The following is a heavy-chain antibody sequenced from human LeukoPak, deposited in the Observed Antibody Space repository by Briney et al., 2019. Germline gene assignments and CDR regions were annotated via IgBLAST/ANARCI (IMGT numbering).Heavy chain of an antibody. J-gene: IGHJ4*02. D-gene: IGHD3-22*01. Sequence: GGSLRLSCAASGFTFISYGMHWVRQAPGKGLEWVALIWYDGSNKYYADSVKGRFTISRDNSKNTLYLQMNSLRAEDTAVYYCAKSSGYYPEYWGQGTLVTVSS. CDR3: AKSSGYYPEY. CDR1: GFTFISYG. V-gene: IGHV3-33*06. CDR2: IWYDGSNK.